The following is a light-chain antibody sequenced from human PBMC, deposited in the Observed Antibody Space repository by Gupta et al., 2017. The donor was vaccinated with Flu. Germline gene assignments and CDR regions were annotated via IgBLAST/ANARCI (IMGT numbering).Light chain of an antibody. CDR2: KAS. CDR1: QNINDW. V-gene: IGKV1-5*03. Sequence: DIQMTQSPSTLSASVGDRVTMNCRASQNINDWLAWYQQKPGKAPKLLIFKASQVETGVPSRFSGSGSATYVPLASSIRHPEDFAPYYCHRYDRPYPDMFGQGTXVEIK. CDR3: HRYDRPYPDM. J-gene: IGKJ1*01.